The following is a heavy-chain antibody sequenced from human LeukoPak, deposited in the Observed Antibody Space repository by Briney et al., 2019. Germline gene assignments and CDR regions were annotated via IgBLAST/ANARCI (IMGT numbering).Heavy chain of an antibody. V-gene: IGHV4-59*01. CDR2: IYYSGTT. J-gene: IGHJ3*02. CDR1: GCSISSYY. CDR3: ARGVKDHIVGATDAFDI. Sequence: SETLSLTCTVSGCSISSYYWSWIRQPPGKGLEWIGYIYYSGTTNYNPSLKSRVTISVDTSKNQFSLKLSSVTAADTAVYYCARGVKDHIVGATDAFDIWGQGTMVTVSS. D-gene: IGHD1-26*01.